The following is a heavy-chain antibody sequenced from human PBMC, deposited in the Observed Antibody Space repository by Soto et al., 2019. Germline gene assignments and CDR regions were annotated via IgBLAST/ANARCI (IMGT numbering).Heavy chain of an antibody. Sequence: GESLKISCAASGFTFDDYGMSWVRQAPGKGLEWVSGINWNGGSTGYADSVKGRFTISRDNAKNSLYLQMNSLRAEDTALYHCARENSIAATDAFDIWGQGTMVTVSS. CDR2: INWNGGST. D-gene: IGHD2-15*01. CDR1: GFTFDDYG. CDR3: ARENSIAATDAFDI. J-gene: IGHJ3*02. V-gene: IGHV3-20*01.